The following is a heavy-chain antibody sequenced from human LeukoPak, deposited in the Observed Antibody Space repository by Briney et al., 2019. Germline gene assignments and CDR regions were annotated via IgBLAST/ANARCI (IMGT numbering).Heavy chain of an antibody. D-gene: IGHD6-6*01. Sequence: PGGSLRLSCAASGFTFSSYGMRWVCQAPGKGLEWVADIWYDGSNKYYADYVKGRFTISRDNSKNTLYLQMNSLRAEDTAVYYCARACRMSSSSSDYWGQGTLVTVSS. CDR1: GFTFSSYG. CDR3: ARACRMSSSSSDY. V-gene: IGHV3-33*01. CDR2: IWYDGSNK. J-gene: IGHJ4*02.